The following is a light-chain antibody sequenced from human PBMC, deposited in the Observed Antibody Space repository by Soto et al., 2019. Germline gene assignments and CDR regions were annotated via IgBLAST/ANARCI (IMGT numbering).Light chain of an antibody. CDR1: QSIGGNF. J-gene: IGKJ1*01. CDR3: QQYGGSPRT. CDR2: GAS. Sequence: EIVLTQSPGTLSLSPGEGATLSCRASQSIGGNFLAWYQQRRGQAPRLLIHGASNRATGIPDRFSGSGSGTDFTLTITRLEPEDFAVYYCQQYGGSPRTFGQGTKVEGK. V-gene: IGKV3-20*01.